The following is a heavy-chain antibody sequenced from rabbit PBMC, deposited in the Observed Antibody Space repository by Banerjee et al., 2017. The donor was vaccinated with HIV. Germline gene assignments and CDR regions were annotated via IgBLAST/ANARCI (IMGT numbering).Heavy chain of an antibody. J-gene: IGHJ4*01. D-gene: IGHD6-1*01. V-gene: IGHV1S45*01. CDR3: ARKDYVDYAGYGYAFYFNL. Sequence: QEQLEESGGDLVKPEGSLTLTCTASGFSFSNGYVMCWVRQAPGKGLEWIACINSNTGNGNTYYASWAIGRFTISKTSSTTVTLQMTSLTAADTATYFCARKDYVDYAGYGYAFYFNLWGPGTLVTVS. CDR2: INSNTGNGNT. CDR1: GFSFSNGYV.